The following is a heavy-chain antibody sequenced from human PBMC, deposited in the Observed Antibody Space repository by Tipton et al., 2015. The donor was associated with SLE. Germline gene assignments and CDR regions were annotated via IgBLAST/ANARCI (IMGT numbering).Heavy chain of an antibody. Sequence: SLRLSCAASGFSFSSYDMNWVRQAPGKGLEWVSYISSSGSTIYYADSVKGRFTISRGNAKKTLYLQMNSLRAEDTAVYYCAKGANYYDSSGYPYYFDYWGQGTLVTVSS. V-gene: IGHV3-48*03. J-gene: IGHJ4*02. CDR3: AKGANYYDSSGYPYYFDY. CDR2: ISSSGSTI. D-gene: IGHD3-22*01. CDR1: GFSFSSYD.